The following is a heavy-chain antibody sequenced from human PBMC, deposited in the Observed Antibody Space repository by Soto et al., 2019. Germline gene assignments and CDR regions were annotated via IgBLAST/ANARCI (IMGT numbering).Heavy chain of an antibody. CDR1: VFTFINAF. J-gene: IGHJ4*02. CDR2: IKSKTDGGTT. CDR3: AKKRTGIKQIGHGY. Sequence: ALRLSLAASVFTFINAFMSCVLQAPLKVLEWVGRIKSKTDGGTTDYAAAVEGRFTISREDSKNTVYLQMDSLKTEDTAVYYCAKKRTGIKQIGHGYWGQGTMVTVSS. D-gene: IGHD1-20*01. V-gene: IGHV3-15*01.